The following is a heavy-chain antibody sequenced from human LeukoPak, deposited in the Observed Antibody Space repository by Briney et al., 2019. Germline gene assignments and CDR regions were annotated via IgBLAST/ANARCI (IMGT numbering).Heavy chain of an antibody. D-gene: IGHD3-10*01. CDR2: ISGSGGST. V-gene: IGHV3-23*01. Sequence: GGSLRLSRAASGFTFSSYAMSWVRQAPGKGLEWVSAISGSGGSTYYADSVKGRFTISRDNSKNTLYLQMNSLRAEGTAVYYCAKEMNLWFGELLYFDYWGQGTLVTVSS. CDR1: GFTFSSYA. J-gene: IGHJ4*02. CDR3: AKEMNLWFGELLYFDY.